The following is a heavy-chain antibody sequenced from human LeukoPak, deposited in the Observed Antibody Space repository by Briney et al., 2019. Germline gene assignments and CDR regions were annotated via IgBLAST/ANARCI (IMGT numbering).Heavy chain of an antibody. J-gene: IGHJ4*02. V-gene: IGHV1-69*13. CDR1: GYTFTGYY. D-gene: IGHD1-26*01. CDR2: IIPIFGTA. Sequence: SVKVSCKASGYTFTGYYMHWVRQAPGQGLEWMGGIIPIFGTANYAQKFQGRVTITADESTSTAYMELSSLRSEDTAVYYCAHQRNSGSYWVWGQGTLVTVSS. CDR3: AHQRNSGSYWV.